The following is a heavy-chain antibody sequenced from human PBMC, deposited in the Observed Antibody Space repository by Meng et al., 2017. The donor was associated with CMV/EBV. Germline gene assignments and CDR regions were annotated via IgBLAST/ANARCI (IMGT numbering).Heavy chain of an antibody. Sequence: LTRAASGFPFSSYWMHWVRQAPGKGLVWVSRINSDGSSTSYADSVKGRFTISRDNAKNTLYLQMNSLRAEDTAVYYCARGARGLVLRFLEWLSVDYWGQGTLVTVSS. CDR3: ARGARGLVLRFLEWLSVDY. D-gene: IGHD3-3*01. CDR2: INSDGSST. J-gene: IGHJ4*02. CDR1: GFPFSSYW. V-gene: IGHV3-74*01.